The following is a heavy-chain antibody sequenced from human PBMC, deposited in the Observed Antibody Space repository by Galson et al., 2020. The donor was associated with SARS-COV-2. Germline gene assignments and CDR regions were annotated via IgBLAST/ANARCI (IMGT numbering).Heavy chain of an antibody. J-gene: IGHJ5*02. CDR2: IYHSGVT. CDR3: ARGDSLNWFDA. CDR1: GASISGSNW. V-gene: IGHV4-4*02. D-gene: IGHD2-15*01. Sequence: SETLSLTCAVSGASISGSNWWSWVPQSPGKGLEWIGDIYHSGVTYYNPSLKSRVTMAIDTSKNQFSLRLTSVTAADTAVYYCARGDSLNWFDAWGQGTLVTVSS.